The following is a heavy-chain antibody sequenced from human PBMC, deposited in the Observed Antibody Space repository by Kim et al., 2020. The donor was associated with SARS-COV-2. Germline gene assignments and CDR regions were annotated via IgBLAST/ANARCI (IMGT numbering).Heavy chain of an antibody. CDR1: GFTFSSYS. J-gene: IGHJ3*02. D-gene: IGHD3-3*01. CDR2: ILYDGSND. Sequence: GGSLRLSCAASGFTFSSYSMHWVRQAPGEGLEWVAVILYDGSNDYYADSVKGRFTISRDTSKNTLYLQVNSLRTEDTAVYYCSGEWRSESHAFDIWGQGTMVTVSS. V-gene: IGHV3-30*03. CDR3: SGEWRSESHAFDI.